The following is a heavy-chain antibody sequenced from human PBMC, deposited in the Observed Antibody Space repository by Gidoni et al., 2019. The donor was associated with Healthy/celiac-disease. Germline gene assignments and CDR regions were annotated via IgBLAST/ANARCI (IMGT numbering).Heavy chain of an antibody. CDR2: IRSKANSYAT. Sequence: VQLVESGGGLVPPGWSLKLSCDASGFTFSVSAMHWVRQASGKGLEWVGRIRSKANSYATAYAASVKGRFTISRDDSKNTAYLQMNSLKTEDTAVYYCTSLAYCGGDCYGLGYWGQGTLVTVSS. V-gene: IGHV3-73*01. J-gene: IGHJ4*02. CDR3: TSLAYCGGDCYGLGY. D-gene: IGHD2-21*02. CDR1: GFTFSVSA.